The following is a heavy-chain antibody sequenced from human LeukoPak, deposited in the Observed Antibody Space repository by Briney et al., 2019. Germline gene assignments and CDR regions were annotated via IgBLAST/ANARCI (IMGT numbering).Heavy chain of an antibody. J-gene: IGHJ4*02. CDR1: GYTFTSYY. D-gene: IGHD4-17*01. CDR2: INPSGGST. CDR3: ARASRRLRTFDY. Sequence: ASVKVSCKASGYTFTSYYMHWVRQAPGQGLEWMGIINPSGGSTSYALKFQGRVTMTRDTSTSTVYMELSSLRSEDTAVYYCARASRRLRTFDYWGQGTLVTVSS. V-gene: IGHV1-46*01.